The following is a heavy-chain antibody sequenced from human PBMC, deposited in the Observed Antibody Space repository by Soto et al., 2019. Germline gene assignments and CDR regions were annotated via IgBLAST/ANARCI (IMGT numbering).Heavy chain of an antibody. Sequence: QITLKESGPTLVKPTQTLTLTCTFSGFSLSTSGVGVGWIRQPPGKALEWLALIYWDDDKRYSPSLKSRLNISKYTSQNQVLLTMTNMDPVDTATYYCTHSYGVTGLPDAFNIWGQGTMVTVSS. CDR1: GFSLSTSGVG. CDR2: IYWDDDK. D-gene: IGHD3-3*01. J-gene: IGHJ3*02. V-gene: IGHV2-5*02. CDR3: THSYGVTGLPDAFNI.